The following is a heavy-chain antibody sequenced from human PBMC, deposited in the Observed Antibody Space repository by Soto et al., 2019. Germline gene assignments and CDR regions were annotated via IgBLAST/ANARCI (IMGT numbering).Heavy chain of an antibody. D-gene: IGHD6-13*01. CDR3: ARNLDIAATGTAFDS. Sequence: SETLSLTCAVSGGSFSGYFWTWIRQAPGKGLEWIGEITHSGGTNYNSSLNGRVMISVDTSKKQFSLILSSVTAAETAVYYCARNLDIAATGTAFDSWGRGVLVTVSS. J-gene: IGHJ4*02. CDR2: ITHSGGT. CDR1: GGSFSGYF. V-gene: IGHV4-34*01.